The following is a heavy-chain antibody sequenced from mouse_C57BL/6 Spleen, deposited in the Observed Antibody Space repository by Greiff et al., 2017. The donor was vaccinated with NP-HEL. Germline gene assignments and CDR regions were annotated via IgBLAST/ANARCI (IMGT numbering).Heavy chain of an antibody. J-gene: IGHJ4*01. CDR1: GFSLTSYG. Sequence: QVQLKQSGPGLVAPSQSLSITCTVSGFSLTSYGVHWVRQPPGKGLEWLVVIWSDGSTTYNSALKSRLSISKDNSKSQVFLKMNSLQTDDTAMYYLARHDGSSPLGAMDYWGQGTSVTVSS. V-gene: IGHV2-6-1*01. D-gene: IGHD1-1*01. CDR3: ARHDGSSPLGAMDY. CDR2: IWSDGST.